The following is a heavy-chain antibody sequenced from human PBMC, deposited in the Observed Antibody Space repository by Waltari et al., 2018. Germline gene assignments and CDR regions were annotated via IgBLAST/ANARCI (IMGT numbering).Heavy chain of an antibody. CDR2: INQDGGEK. J-gene: IGHJ3*02. Sequence: EVQLVASGGGLVQPGGSLRPACDASGFTFSTDWMDWVPQGPGKGLQWVANINQDGGEKYYLDSVKGRFTISRDNAKKSVYLEMNSLRAEDTAIYYCSKRLDIWGRGTMVAVSS. CDR1: GFTFSTDW. V-gene: IGHV3-7*01. CDR3: SKRLDI.